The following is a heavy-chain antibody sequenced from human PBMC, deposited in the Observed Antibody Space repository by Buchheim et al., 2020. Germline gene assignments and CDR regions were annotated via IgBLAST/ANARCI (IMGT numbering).Heavy chain of an antibody. D-gene: IGHD2-15*01. CDR3: ASESGVVVAATFDY. CDR1: GFTFSSYA. Sequence: QVQLVESGGGVVQPGRSLSLSCAASGFTFSSYAMHWFRQAPGKGLEWVAVISYDGSNKYYADSVKGRFTISRYNSKNTLYLQMNSLRAEDTAVYYCASESGVVVAATFDYWGQGTL. J-gene: IGHJ4*02. CDR2: ISYDGSNK. V-gene: IGHV3-30*04.